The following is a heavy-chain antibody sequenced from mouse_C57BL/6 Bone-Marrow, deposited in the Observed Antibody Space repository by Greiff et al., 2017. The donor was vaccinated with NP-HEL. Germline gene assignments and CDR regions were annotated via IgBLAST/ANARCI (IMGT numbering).Heavy chain of an antibody. CDR2: IHPNSGST. CDR1: GYTFTSYW. J-gene: IGHJ4*01. Sequence: QVQLQQPGAELVKPGASVKLSCKASGYTFTSYWMHWVKQRPGQGLEWIGMIHPNSGSTNYNEKFTSKATLTVDKSSSTAYMQLSSLTSEDSAVYDCARFITTVVAPYYAMDYWGQGTSVTVSS. D-gene: IGHD1-1*01. CDR3: ARFITTVVAPYYAMDY. V-gene: IGHV1-64*01.